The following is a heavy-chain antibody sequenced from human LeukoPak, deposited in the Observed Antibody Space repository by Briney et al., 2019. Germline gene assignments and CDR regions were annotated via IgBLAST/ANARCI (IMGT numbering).Heavy chain of an antibody. CDR2: INDSGTT. V-gene: IGHV4-34*01. D-gene: IGHD1-1*01. CDR1: GGSFSDYY. CDR3: ARVNINNWHSCDY. Sequence: SETLSLTCAVYGGSFSDYYWSWIRQPPGKGLEWIGEINDSGTTNYNPSLKSRVTISVDKSRNHFSLNLSSVTAADTAVYYCARVNINNWHSCDYWGQGTLVTVSS. J-gene: IGHJ4*02.